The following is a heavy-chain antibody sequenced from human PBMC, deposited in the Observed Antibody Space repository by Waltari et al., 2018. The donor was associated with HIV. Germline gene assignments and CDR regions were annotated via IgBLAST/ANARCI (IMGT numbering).Heavy chain of an antibody. V-gene: IGHV1-3*02. CDR1: GYTFNNYV. CDR2: SNSGNGDS. D-gene: IGHD6-6*01. CDR3: VRGGSSPYYFAMDV. J-gene: IGHJ6*02. Sequence: QAQLVQSGAEVKKPGASVKVSCKASGYTFNNYVIHWVRQAPGQRPEWMGWSNSGNGDSKYSQDFQGRVTITRDTSASTVYMELSSLRSEDTGVYYCVRGGSSPYYFAMDVWGQGTTVTVSS.